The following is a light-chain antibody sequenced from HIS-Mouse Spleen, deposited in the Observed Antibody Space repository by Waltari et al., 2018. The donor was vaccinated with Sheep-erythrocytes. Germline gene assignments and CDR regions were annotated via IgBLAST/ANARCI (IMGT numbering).Light chain of an antibody. CDR3: CSYAGSYNHV. V-gene: IGLV2-11*01. J-gene: IGLJ1*01. CDR1: SSDVGGYNY. Sequence: QSALTQPRSVSGSPGQSVTISCTGTSSDVGGYNYVSWYQQHPGKAPKIMIYDVSNRPAGVPARFSGSKSGNTASLTISGLQAEDEADYYCCSYAGSYNHVFATGTKVTVL. CDR2: DVS.